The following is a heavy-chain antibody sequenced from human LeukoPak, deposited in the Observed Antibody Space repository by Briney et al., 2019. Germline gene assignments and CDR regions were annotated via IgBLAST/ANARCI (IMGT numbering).Heavy chain of an antibody. Sequence: ASVKVSCKASGYTFTSYDINLVRQATGQGLEWMGWMNPNSDNTGYAQKLQGRVTMTRNTSINTAYMELSRLRSEDTAVYYCARGPRLDYGPLAFYYFGMEVWGQGTTVTVSS. CDR1: GYTFTSYD. J-gene: IGHJ6*02. V-gene: IGHV1-8*01. D-gene: IGHD4-17*01. CDR3: ARGPRLDYGPLAFYYFGMEV. CDR2: MNPNSDNT.